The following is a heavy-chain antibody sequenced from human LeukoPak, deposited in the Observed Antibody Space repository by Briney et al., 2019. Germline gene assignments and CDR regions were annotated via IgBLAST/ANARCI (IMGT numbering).Heavy chain of an antibody. V-gene: IGHV3-7*01. J-gene: IGHJ4*02. CDR2: IKQDGSEK. CDR3: ARGRAPGY. CDR1: GFTFSRSW. Sequence: GGSLRLSCAASGFTFSRSWMSWVRQSPGKGLEWVANIKQDGSEKYYVDSVKGRFTISRDNAKNSLYLQMNSLRAEDTAVYYCARGRAPGYWGQGTLVTVSS.